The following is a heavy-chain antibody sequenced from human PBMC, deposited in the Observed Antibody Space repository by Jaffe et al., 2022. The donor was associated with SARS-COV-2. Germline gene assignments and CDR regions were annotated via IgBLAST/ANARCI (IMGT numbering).Heavy chain of an antibody. CDR2: ISGSGGST. CDR1: GFTFSSYA. V-gene: IGHV3-23*01. Sequence: EVQLLESGGGLVQPGGSLRLSCAASGFTFSSYAMSWVRQAPGKGLEWVSAISGSGGSTYYADSVKGRFTISRDNSKNTLYLQMNSLRAEDTAVYYCAFYYGSGTGPSRYFDYWGQGTLVTVSS. D-gene: IGHD3-10*01. J-gene: IGHJ4*02. CDR3: AFYYGSGTGPSRYFDY.